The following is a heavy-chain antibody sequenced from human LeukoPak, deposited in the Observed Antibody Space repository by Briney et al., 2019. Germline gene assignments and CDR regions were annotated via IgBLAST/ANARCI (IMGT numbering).Heavy chain of an antibody. CDR1: GFTFSSYE. CDR2: INHSGST. D-gene: IGHD3-3*01. Sequence: GSLRLSCAASGFTFSSYEMNWVRQPPGKGLEWIGEINHSGSTNYNPSLKSRVTISVDTSKNQFSLKLSSVTAADTAVYYCARRVLSRAFDIWGQGTMVTVSS. CDR3: ARRVLSRAFDI. J-gene: IGHJ3*02. V-gene: IGHV4-34*01.